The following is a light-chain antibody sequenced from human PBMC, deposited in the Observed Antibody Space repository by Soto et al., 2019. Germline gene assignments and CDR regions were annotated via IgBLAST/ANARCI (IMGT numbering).Light chain of an antibody. CDR3: QQYNQYPYT. Sequence: IQLTQSPSTLSASVGERVTIACRASQSISSSLAWYQQKPGKAPNLLIYKASSLQTGVPSRFSGSGSGTEFTLTISGLQPDDFATYYCQQYNQYPYTFGQGTKLEIK. CDR2: KAS. J-gene: IGKJ2*01. V-gene: IGKV1-5*03. CDR1: QSISSS.